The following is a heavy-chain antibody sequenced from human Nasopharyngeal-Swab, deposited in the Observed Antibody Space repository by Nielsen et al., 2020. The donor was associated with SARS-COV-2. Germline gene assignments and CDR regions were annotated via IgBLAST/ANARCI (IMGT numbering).Heavy chain of an antibody. CDR2: IIPIFGTA. Sequence: AAKVSCKASGGTFSSYAISWVRQAPAQGLEWMGGIIPIFGTANYAQKFQGRVTIIADESTSTAYMELSSLRSAETAVYYCASVRGVRAGWFDPWGQGTLVTVSS. J-gene: IGHJ5*02. CDR3: ASVRGVRAGWFDP. V-gene: IGHV1-69*13. D-gene: IGHD3-10*01. CDR1: GGTFSSYA.